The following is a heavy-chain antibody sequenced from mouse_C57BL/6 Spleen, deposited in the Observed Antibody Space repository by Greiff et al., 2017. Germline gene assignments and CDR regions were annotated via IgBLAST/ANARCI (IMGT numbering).Heavy chain of an antibody. J-gene: IGHJ2*01. V-gene: IGHV1-50*01. CDR3: AKPSHYYGMGY. CDR1: GYTFTSYW. CDR2: IDPSDSYT. Sequence: VQLQQPGAELVKPGASVKLSCKASGYTFTSYWMQWVKQRPGQGLEWIGEIDPSDSYTNYNQKFKGKATLTVDPSSSTAYLQLSSLTSEDSAVYYCAKPSHYYGMGYWGQGTTLTVSS. D-gene: IGHD1-1*01.